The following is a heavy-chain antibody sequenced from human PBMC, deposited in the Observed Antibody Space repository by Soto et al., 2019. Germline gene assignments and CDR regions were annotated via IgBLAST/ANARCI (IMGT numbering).Heavy chain of an antibody. CDR3: ARRGVIADPAGYFSYGMDV. CDR2: FDPEDGET. J-gene: IGHJ6*02. Sequence: ASVKVSCKVSGYTLTELSMHWVRQAPGKGLEWMGGFDPEDGETIYAQKFQGRVTMTEDTSTDTAYMELSSLRSEDTAVYYYARRGVIADPAGYFSYGMDVWGQGTTVTVSS. V-gene: IGHV1-24*01. CDR1: GYTLTELS. D-gene: IGHD3-22*01.